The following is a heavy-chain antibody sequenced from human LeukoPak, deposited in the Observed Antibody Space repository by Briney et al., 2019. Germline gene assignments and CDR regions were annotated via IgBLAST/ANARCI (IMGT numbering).Heavy chain of an antibody. CDR2: IKQEGREK. V-gene: IGHV3-7*01. J-gene: IGHJ4*02. CDR3: ARDFDGGDCCL. CDR1: GFTFSDYW. D-gene: IGHD2-21*02. Sequence: GGSLRLSCATSGFTFSDYWMSWVRQAPGKGLEWAANIKQEGREKYYVDSVKGRFTISRDNAKNSLYLQMNSLRAEDTAVYYCARDFDGGDCCLWGQGTLVTVSS.